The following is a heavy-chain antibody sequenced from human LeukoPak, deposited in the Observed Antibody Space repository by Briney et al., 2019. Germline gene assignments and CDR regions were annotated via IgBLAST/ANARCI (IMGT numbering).Heavy chain of an antibody. J-gene: IGHJ4*02. Sequence: SQTLSLTCTVSGGSISSGGYYGSWIRQHPGKGLEWIGYIYYSGSTYYNPSLKSRVTISVDTSKYQFSLKLSSVTAADTAVYYCARSYFGGRVYWGQGTLVTVFS. V-gene: IGHV4-31*03. CDR2: IYYSGST. CDR1: GGSISSGGYY. D-gene: IGHD3-9*01. CDR3: ARSYFGGRVY.